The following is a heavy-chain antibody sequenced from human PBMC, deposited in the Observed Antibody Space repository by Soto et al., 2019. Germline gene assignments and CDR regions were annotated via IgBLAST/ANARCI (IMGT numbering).Heavy chain of an antibody. CDR1: GFTFGDFY. CDR2: ITKTDTTI. Sequence: QARLVESGGGWVEPGGSLRLSCTASGFTFGDFYMMWFRQAPGMGLEGISYITKTDTTIYHADPVKGRLSVSRDNARSSLYLQMNSLRAEDTAVYYCARPDWNSRGGVYNLWGQGTLVTVS. V-gene: IGHV3-11*04. D-gene: IGHD3-16*01. CDR3: ARPDWNSRGGVYNL. J-gene: IGHJ4*02.